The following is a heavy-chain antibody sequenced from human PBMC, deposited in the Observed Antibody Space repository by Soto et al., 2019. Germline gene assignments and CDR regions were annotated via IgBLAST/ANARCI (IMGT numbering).Heavy chain of an antibody. Sequence: QITLKESGPTLVKPTQTLTLTCTFSGVSLSTSGVGVGWILQPQGKALEWLALIYWADDKRYSPSLKSRLTITNDTSKNQVVITMTNMDPVDTATYYRDHGLNHCSGCGAFDIWCQGKMVTVSS. CDR3: DHGLNHCSGCGAFDI. D-gene: IGHD6-19*01. CDR1: GVSLSTSGVG. J-gene: IGHJ3*02. CDR2: IYWADDK. V-gene: IGHV2-5*02.